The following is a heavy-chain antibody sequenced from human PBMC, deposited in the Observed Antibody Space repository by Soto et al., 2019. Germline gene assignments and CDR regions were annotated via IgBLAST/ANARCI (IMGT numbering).Heavy chain of an antibody. CDR3: APHVSCSGGSCQYDAFAI. CDR2: VTADGGT. D-gene: IGHD2-15*01. CDR1: GFTVSSHA. J-gene: IGHJ3*02. Sequence: EVQVLESGGGLVQPGGSLRLSCEGSGFTVSSHAMTWIRQAPGKGPEWVSTVTADGGTYYADSVKGRFAMSRDTSENTLYFQMNSLGAEDTAAYYCAPHVSCSGGSCQYDAFAIRGQGTIVTVSS. V-gene: IGHV3-23*01.